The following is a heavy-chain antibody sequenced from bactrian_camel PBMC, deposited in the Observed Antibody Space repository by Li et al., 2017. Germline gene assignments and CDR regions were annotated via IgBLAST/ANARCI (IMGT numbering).Heavy chain of an antibody. D-gene: IGHD5*01. V-gene: IGHV3S53*01. CDR2: VGTDGTT. Sequence: HVQLVESGGGLVQPGGSLRLSCVSSGFIFSMCAMGWYRQAPGKERELVGSVGTDGTTTYADSMKGRVTISQDNAKRTMYLQMDHLKTEDTAIYYCAAGWSYGVGTLLRRHYNYWGQGTQVTVS. J-gene: IGHJ4*01. CDR3: AAGWSYGVGTLLRRHYNY. CDR1: GFIFSMCA.